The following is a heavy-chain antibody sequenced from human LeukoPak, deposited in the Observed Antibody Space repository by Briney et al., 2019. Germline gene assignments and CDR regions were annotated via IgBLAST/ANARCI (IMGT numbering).Heavy chain of an antibody. J-gene: IGHJ4*02. CDR3: ARVRGYTAMGDYFDY. Sequence: GASVKVSCTASGYTFTSYYMHWVRQAPGQGLEWMGIINPSGGSTSYAQKFQGRVTMTRDTSTSTVYMELSSLRSEDTAVYYCARVRGYTAMGDYFDYWGQGTLVTVSS. CDR2: INPSGGST. CDR1: GYTFTSYY. D-gene: IGHD5-18*01. V-gene: IGHV1-46*01.